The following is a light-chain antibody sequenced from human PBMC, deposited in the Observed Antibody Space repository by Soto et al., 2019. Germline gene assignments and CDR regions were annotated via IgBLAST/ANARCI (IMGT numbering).Light chain of an antibody. CDR1: SSDVGAYTY. J-gene: IGLJ3*02. Sequence: QSALTQPASVSGSPGQSITISCTGTSSDVGAYTYVSWYQQHPGEAPKLMIYDVSVRPSGVSDRFSGSKSGSTASLTISGLQAEDEADYYCSSYTINNTVVFGGGTKLTVL. V-gene: IGLV2-14*03. CDR3: SSYTINNTVV. CDR2: DVS.